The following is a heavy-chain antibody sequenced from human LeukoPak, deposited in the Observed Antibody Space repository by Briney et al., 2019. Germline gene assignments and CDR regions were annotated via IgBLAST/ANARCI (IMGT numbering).Heavy chain of an antibody. D-gene: IGHD5-18*01. J-gene: IGHJ4*02. CDR3: ARRGYSYGYPYDY. CDR1: GGSISSYY. V-gene: IGHV4-59*08. CDR2: IYYSGST. Sequence: SETLSLTCTVSGGSISSYYWSWIRQPPGKGLEWIGYIYYSGSTNYNPSLKSRVTLSVDTSKNQFSLKLSSVTAADTAVYYCARRGYSYGYPYDYWGQGALVTVSS.